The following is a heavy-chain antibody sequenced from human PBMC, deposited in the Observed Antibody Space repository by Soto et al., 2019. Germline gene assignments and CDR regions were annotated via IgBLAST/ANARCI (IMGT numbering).Heavy chain of an antibody. CDR2: ISPSGSP. V-gene: IGHV4-30-2*01. J-gene: IGHJ5*02. CDR1: GGSCNSGCYS. Sequence: TLSLPSSVSGGSCNSGCYSWSWIRQPPGKGLEWIGFISPSGSPAYKPSLKSRVTISVDRSKNQISLELSSVTAADTAVYYCARGVLAWGPGTLGTVSP. CDR3: ARGVLA. D-gene: IGHD2-8*01.